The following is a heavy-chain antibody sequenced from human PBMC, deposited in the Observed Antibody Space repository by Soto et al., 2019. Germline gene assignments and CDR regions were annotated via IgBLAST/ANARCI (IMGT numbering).Heavy chain of an antibody. D-gene: IGHD6-25*01. J-gene: IGHJ6*02. V-gene: IGHV1-69*13. CDR2: IIPIFGTA. Sequence: GASVKVSCKASGGTFSSYAISWVRQAPGQGLEWMGGIIPIFGTANYAQKFQGRVTITADESTSTAYMELSSLRSEDTAVYYCARDRTATKKYEIDYYYYGMDVWGQGTTVTVSS. CDR1: GGTFSSYA. CDR3: ARDRTATKKYEIDYYYYGMDV.